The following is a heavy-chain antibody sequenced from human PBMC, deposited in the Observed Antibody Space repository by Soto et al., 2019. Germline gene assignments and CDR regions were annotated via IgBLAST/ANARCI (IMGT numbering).Heavy chain of an antibody. J-gene: IGHJ6*02. CDR2: IWYDGSNK. CDR3: ARDLGKDYDLWSGFYSYYYGLDV. V-gene: IGHV3-33*01. CDR1: GFTFSSYG. D-gene: IGHD3-3*01. Sequence: QEQLVESGGGVVQPGRSLRLSCAASGFTFSSYGMHWVRQAPGKGLEWLSIIWYDGSNKYYADSVKGRFTISRDNSKNTLYLQMTRLRAEDTAVYYCARDLGKDYDLWSGFYSYYYGLDVWGQGTTVTVSS.